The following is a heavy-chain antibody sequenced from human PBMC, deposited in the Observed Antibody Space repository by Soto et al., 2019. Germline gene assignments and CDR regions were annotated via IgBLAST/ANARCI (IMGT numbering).Heavy chain of an antibody. CDR3: ARRRATVTTKAETWFDP. CDR1: GYTFTSYA. Sequence: ASVEVSCKASGYTFTSYAMHWVRQAPGQRLEWMGWINAGNGNTKYSQKFQGRVTITRDTSASTAYMELSSLRSEDTAVYYCARRRATVTTKAETWFDPWGQGTLVTVSS. V-gene: IGHV1-3*01. D-gene: IGHD4-17*01. CDR2: INAGNGNT. J-gene: IGHJ5*02.